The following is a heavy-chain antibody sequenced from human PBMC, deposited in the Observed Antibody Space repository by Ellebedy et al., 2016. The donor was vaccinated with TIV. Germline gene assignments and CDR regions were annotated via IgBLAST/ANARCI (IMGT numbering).Heavy chain of an antibody. J-gene: IGHJ6*02. Sequence: AASVKVSCKASGYTFINYGISWVRQAPGQGLEWMGWISAYNGNTKYAQRLQGRVTMTTDTSTSTAYMELRSLRSDDTAVYYCARVTTMVRGVIRCLDAWGHGTTVTVSS. D-gene: IGHD3-10*01. V-gene: IGHV1-18*01. CDR1: GYTFINYG. CDR3: ARVTTMVRGVIRCLDA. CDR2: ISAYNGNT.